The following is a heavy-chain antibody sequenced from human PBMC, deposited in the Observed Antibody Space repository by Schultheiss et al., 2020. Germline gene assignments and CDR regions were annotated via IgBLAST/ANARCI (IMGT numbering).Heavy chain of an antibody. Sequence: GGSLRLSCAASGFTFSSYSMNWVRQAPGKGLEWVSSISSSSSYIYYADSVKGRFTISRDNSKNTLYLQMNSLRAEDTAVYYCARSYRYSSSWSVGFDYWGQGTLVTVSS. J-gene: IGHJ4*02. CDR1: GFTFSSYS. CDR2: ISSSSSYI. V-gene: IGHV3-21*01. D-gene: IGHD6-13*01. CDR3: ARSYRYSSSWSVGFDY.